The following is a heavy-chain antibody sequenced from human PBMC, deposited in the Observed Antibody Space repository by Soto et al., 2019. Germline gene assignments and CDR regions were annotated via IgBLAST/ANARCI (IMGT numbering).Heavy chain of an antibody. Sequence: PSETLSLTCAVSGGSISSGGYSWSWIRQPPGKGLEWIGYMYHSGSTYYNPSLKSRVTISVDKSKNQFSLKLSSVTAADTAVYYCARASSGWVDLGYYGMDVWGQGTTVTVSS. D-gene: IGHD6-19*01. CDR3: ARASSGWVDLGYYGMDV. V-gene: IGHV4-30-2*01. J-gene: IGHJ6*02. CDR2: MYHSGST. CDR1: GGSISSGGYS.